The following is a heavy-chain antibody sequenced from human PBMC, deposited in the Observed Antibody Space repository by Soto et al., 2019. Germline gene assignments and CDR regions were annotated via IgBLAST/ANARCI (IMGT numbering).Heavy chain of an antibody. Sequence: PATLSLTCRGSSASIRHYYWHWVRQLPGKGLEWIGYVYTPDYTRYNSSLKSRVTISVDTSKSQFSLRLNSVTAADTAVYYGASSAGHPWDFFNYIGMDVWGQGTTVTVSS. CDR3: ASSAGHPWDFFNYIGMDV. CDR2: VYTPDYT. V-gene: IGHV4-4*08. J-gene: IGHJ6*02. CDR1: SASIRHYY. D-gene: IGHD1-26*01.